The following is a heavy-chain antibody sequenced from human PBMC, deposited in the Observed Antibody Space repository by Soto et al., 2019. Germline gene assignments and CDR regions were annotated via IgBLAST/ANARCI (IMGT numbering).Heavy chain of an antibody. D-gene: IGHD3-16*02. V-gene: IGHV1-18*04. CDR2: ISTNSGHT. CDR1: GYTFTNYG. Sequence: QVQLVQSGAEVKNPGASVKVSCKASGYTFTNYGISWVRQAPGQGLEWMGWISTNSGHTDYAQNLRDRVTMTTDTSTTTAYMELRSLRSDDTAGYYCAREEYRQLDHWGQGTLVTVSS. J-gene: IGHJ5*02. CDR3: AREEYRQLDH.